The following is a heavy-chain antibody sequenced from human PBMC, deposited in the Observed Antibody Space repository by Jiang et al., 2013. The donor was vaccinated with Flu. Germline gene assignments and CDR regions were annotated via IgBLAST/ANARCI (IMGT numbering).Heavy chain of an antibody. V-gene: IGHV5-51*01. J-gene: IGHJ4*02. Sequence: TSYWIGWVRQMPGKGLEWMGIIYPGDSDTRYSPSFQGQVTISADKSISTAYLQWSSLKASDTAMYYCARPHDTAMVGFDYWGQGTLVTVSS. CDR1: TSYW. D-gene: IGHD5-18*01. CDR2: IYPGDSDT. CDR3: ARPHDTAMVGFDY.